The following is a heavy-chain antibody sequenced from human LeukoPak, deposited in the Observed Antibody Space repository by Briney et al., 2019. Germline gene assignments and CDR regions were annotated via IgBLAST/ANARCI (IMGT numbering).Heavy chain of an antibody. D-gene: IGHD3-10*01. V-gene: IGHV4-39*01. J-gene: IGHJ4*02. CDR1: GGSISSSRYY. Sequence: SETLSLTCTVSGGSISSSRYYWGWIRQPPGKGLEWIGSVYYSGNTYYNPSLKSRVTISVDTSKNQFSLNPSSVTAADTAVYYCASMMYYDGSGSYYNPTYYSDYWGQGTLVTVSS. CDR2: VYYSGNT. CDR3: ASMMYYDGSGSYYNPTYYSDY.